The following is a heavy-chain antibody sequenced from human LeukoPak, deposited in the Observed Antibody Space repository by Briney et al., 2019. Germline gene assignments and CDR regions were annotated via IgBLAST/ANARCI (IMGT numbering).Heavy chain of an antibody. CDR2: VSHSGSTT. J-gene: IGHJ6*03. CDR3: VRGSRETTMFYYYYMDV. V-gene: IGHV3-23*01. Sequence: RGGSLTLSRSASGFPFSDYAVDSARPAPGEWLESVVCVSHSGSTTCSADSVKGRYTISRDDSKNTLYLHMNSLRVDDTAIYYCVRGSRETTMFYYYYMDVWGKGTTVIVSS. CDR1: GFPFSDYA. D-gene: IGHD3-10*01.